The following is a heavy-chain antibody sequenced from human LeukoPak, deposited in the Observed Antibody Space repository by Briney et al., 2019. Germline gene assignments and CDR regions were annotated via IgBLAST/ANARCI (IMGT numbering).Heavy chain of an antibody. J-gene: IGHJ4*02. V-gene: IGHV3-13*01. CDR1: GFTFSSYD. D-gene: IGHD3-10*01. Sequence: GGSLRLSCAASGFTFSSYDMHWVRQATGKGLEWVSAIGTVGDTYYPGSVKGRFTISRENAKNSLYLQMNSLRAGDTAVYYCARAKGGLLWCGELLLPTPFDYWGQGTLVTVSS. CDR2: IGTVGDT. CDR3: ARAKGGLLWCGELLLPTPFDY.